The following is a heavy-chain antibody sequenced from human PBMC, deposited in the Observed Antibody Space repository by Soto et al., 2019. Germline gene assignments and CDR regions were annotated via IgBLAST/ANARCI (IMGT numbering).Heavy chain of an antibody. CDR2: INHSGST. Sequence: SETLSLTCAVYGGSFSGYYWSWIRQPPGKGLEWIGEINHSGSTNYNPSLKSRVTISVDTSKNQFSLKLSSVTAADTAVYYCARGRQVVVVTAIRSYGMDVWGQGTTVTVSS. CDR1: GGSFSGYY. J-gene: IGHJ6*02. CDR3: ARGRQVVVVTAIRSYGMDV. V-gene: IGHV4-34*01. D-gene: IGHD2-21*02.